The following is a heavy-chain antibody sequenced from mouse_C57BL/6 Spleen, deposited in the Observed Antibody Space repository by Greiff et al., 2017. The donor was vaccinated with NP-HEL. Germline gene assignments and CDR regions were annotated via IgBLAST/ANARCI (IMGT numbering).Heavy chain of an antibody. D-gene: IGHD2-2*01. CDR3: ERGGGYWFAY. V-gene: IGHV1-47*01. CDR2: FHPYNDDT. J-gene: IGHJ3*01. Sequence: VKLQESGAELVKPGASVKMSCKASGYTFTTYPIEWMKQNHGKSLEWIGNFHPYNDDTKSNEKFKGQATLTVEKSSSTVYLRLRRLTADDSAGDYWERGGGYWFAYWGQGTLVTVSA. CDR1: GYTFTTYP.